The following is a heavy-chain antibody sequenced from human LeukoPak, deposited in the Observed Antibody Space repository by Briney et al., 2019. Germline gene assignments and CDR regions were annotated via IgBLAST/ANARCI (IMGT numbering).Heavy chain of an antibody. D-gene: IGHD3-10*01. CDR3: ATDQRGAGLGFRYGSGSYNGMDV. Sequence: ASVKVSCKVSGYTLTELSIHWVRQAPGKGLEWMGGFDPEDGETPYAQKFQGRVTMTEDTSTDTAYMELSSLKSEDTAVYYCATDQRGAGLGFRYGSGSYNGMDVWGQGTTVTVSS. V-gene: IGHV1-24*01. CDR2: FDPEDGET. J-gene: IGHJ6*02. CDR1: GYTLTELS.